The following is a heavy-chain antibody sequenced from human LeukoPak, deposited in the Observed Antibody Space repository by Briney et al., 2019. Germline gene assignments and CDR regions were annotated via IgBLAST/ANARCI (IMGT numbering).Heavy chain of an antibody. CDR2: ISGSGGST. Sequence: PGGSLRLSCAASGYTFSSYAMSWVRQAPGKGLEWVSAISGSGGSTYYADSVKGRFTISRDNSKNTLYLQMNSLRAEDTAVYYCAKDKGPIVVVPAAPGYWGQGTLVTVSS. CDR1: GYTFSSYA. J-gene: IGHJ4*02. D-gene: IGHD2-2*01. CDR3: AKDKGPIVVVPAAPGY. V-gene: IGHV3-23*01.